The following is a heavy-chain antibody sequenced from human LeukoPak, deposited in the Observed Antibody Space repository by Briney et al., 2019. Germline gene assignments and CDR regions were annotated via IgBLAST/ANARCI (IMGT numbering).Heavy chain of an antibody. V-gene: IGHV1-2*02. CDR3: ARDPYYYDSSPSFDY. J-gene: IGHJ4*02. D-gene: IGHD3-22*01. CDR1: GYTFTVYY. Sequence: GASVKLSCKASGYTFTVYYMHWVRQPPRQGLEGMGGINPNSGGTNYAQKFQGRVTMTRDTSISTAYMELRRLRSDDTAVYYCARDPYYYDSSPSFDYWGQGTLVTVSS. CDR2: INPNSGGT.